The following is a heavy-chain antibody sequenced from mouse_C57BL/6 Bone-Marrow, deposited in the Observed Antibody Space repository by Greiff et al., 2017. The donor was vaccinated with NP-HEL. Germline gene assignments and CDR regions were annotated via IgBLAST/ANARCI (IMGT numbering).Heavy chain of an antibody. CDR3: AGGGYYGSAWFAY. Sequence: QVQLQQPGAELVKPGASVKLSCKASGYTFTSYWMHWVKQRPGQGLEWIGMIHPNSGSTNYNEKFKSKATLTVDKSSSTAYMQLSSLTSEDSTVYYCAGGGYYGSAWFAYWGQGTLVTVSA. CDR1: GYTFTSYW. D-gene: IGHD1-1*01. CDR2: IHPNSGST. V-gene: IGHV1-64*01. J-gene: IGHJ3*01.